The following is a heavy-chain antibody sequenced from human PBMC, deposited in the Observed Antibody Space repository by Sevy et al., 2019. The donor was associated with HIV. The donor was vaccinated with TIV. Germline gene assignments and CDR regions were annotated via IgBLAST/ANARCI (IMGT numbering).Heavy chain of an antibody. CDR2: VSYDGSRE. D-gene: IGHD2-21*02. CDR3: ANGDYYFDY. Sequence: GGSLRLSCRVSGFTFIKHAMHWVRQAPGKGLEWVALVSYDGSREYYTDSVKGRFTIFRDNSKNTLSLQMDSLRPDDTAVYYCANGDYYFDYWGQGTLVTVSS. V-gene: IGHV3-30*10. CDR1: GFTFIKHA. J-gene: IGHJ4*02.